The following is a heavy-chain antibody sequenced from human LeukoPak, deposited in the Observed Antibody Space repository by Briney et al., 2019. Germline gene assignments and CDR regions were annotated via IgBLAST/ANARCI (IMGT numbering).Heavy chain of an antibody. J-gene: IGHJ3*02. Sequence: GGSLRLSCAASGFTFSSYGMHWVRQAPGKGLEWVANIKQDGSEKYYVDSVKGRFTISRDNAKNSLYLQMDSLGAEDTAVYYCARAIGWRDAFDIWGQGTVVTVSS. V-gene: IGHV3-7*01. CDR3: ARAIGWRDAFDI. CDR2: IKQDGSEK. D-gene: IGHD6-19*01. CDR1: GFTFSSYG.